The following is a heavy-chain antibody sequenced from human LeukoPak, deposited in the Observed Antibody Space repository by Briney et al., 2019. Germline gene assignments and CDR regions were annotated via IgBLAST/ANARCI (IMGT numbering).Heavy chain of an antibody. D-gene: IGHD1-26*01. CDR3: ARQNSGSYSADY. Sequence: GESLKISCKGSGFTFTKYWIGWVRQMPGKGLEWMGIMYLGDSETRYSPSFQGQVTISADKSISTVFLQWSSLKASDTAMYYCARQNSGSYSADYWGQGTLVTVSS. CDR2: MYLGDSET. CDR1: GFTFTKYW. J-gene: IGHJ4*02. V-gene: IGHV5-51*01.